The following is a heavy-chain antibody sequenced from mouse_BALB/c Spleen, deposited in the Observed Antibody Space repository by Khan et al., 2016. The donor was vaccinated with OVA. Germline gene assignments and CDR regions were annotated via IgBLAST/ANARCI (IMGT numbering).Heavy chain of an antibody. CDR2: INPYNDGT. CDR3: ARSGRYGWFAY. CDR1: GYTFTSYV. V-gene: IGHV1S136*01. D-gene: IGHD2-14*01. Sequence: MQLEESGPELVKPGASVKMSCKASGYTFTSYVMHWVKQKPGQGLEWIGYINPYNDGTKYNEKFKGKATLTSDKSSSTAYMELSSLTSEDSAVYYCARSGRYGWFAYWGQGTLVTVSA. J-gene: IGHJ3*01.